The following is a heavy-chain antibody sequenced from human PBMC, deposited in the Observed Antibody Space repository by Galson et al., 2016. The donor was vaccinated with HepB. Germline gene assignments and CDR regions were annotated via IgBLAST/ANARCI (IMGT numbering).Heavy chain of an antibody. CDR2: IKQYGSET. Sequence: SLRLSCAASGFTFSSHWMTWVRQAPGKGLEWVANIKQYGSETYYVDSVKGRFTISRDDAKNSLYLQMNNLRAEDTAVYYCAREIITIFGSVWYYAMDVWGQGTTVTVSS. V-gene: IGHV3-7*01. D-gene: IGHD3-3*01. CDR3: AREIITIFGSVWYYAMDV. CDR1: GFTFSSHW. J-gene: IGHJ6*02.